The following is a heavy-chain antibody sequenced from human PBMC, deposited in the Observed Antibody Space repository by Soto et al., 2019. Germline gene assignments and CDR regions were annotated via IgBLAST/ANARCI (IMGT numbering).Heavy chain of an antibody. D-gene: IGHD6-13*01. CDR3: AGAAAGTAVLIRYYYYGMDV. Sequence: ASVKVSCKASGGTFSSYAISWGRQAPGQGLEWMGGIIPIFGTANYAQKFQGRVTITADESTSTAYMELSSLRSEDTAVYYCAGAAAGTAVLIRYYYYGMDVWGQGTTVTVSS. CDR1: GGTFSSYA. J-gene: IGHJ6*02. CDR2: IIPIFGTA. V-gene: IGHV1-69*13.